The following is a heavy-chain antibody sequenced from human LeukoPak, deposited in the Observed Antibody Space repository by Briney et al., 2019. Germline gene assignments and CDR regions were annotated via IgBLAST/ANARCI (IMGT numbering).Heavy chain of an antibody. CDR3: AREAYTSGWYLDY. V-gene: IGHV4-61*01. J-gene: IGHJ4*02. CDR2: IYYSGST. Sequence: SETLSLTCTVSGASVSGDSISSYYWSWIRQPPGKGQEWIGSIYYSGSTNYNPSLKSRVTFSVDMSRNQFSLKVNSVTAADTAVYYCAREAYTSGWYLDYWGQGTLVIVSS. D-gene: IGHD6-19*01. CDR1: GASVSGDSISSYY.